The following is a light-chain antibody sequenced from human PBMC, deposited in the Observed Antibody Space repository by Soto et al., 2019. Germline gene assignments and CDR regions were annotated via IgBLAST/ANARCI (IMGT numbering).Light chain of an antibody. CDR3: QQSYSTRPT. V-gene: IGKV1-39*01. Sequence: DIQMTQSPSSLSASVGDRVTITCGASQSISSYLNWYQQKPGKAPKLLIYAASSLQSGVPSRFSGSGSGTDFTLTISSLQPEDFATYYCQQSYSTRPTFGQGTKVEIK. CDR1: QSISSY. CDR2: AAS. J-gene: IGKJ1*01.